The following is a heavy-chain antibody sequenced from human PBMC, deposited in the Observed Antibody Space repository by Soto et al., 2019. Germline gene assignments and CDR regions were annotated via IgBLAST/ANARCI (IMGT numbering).Heavy chain of an antibody. CDR3: AASAYYYDSSGYGPGPIDY. D-gene: IGHD3-22*01. CDR2: IVVGSGNT. CDR1: GFTFTSSA. V-gene: IGHV1-58*01. Sequence: QMQLVQSGPEVKKPGTSVKVSCKASGFTFTSSAVQWVRQARGQRLEWIGWIVVGSGNTNYAQKFQERVTITRDMSTSTAYMELSSLRSEDTAVYYCAASAYYYDSSGYGPGPIDYRGQGTLVTVSS. J-gene: IGHJ4*02.